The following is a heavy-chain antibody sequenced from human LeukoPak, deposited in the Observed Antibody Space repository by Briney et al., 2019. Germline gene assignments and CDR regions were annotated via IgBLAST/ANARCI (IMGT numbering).Heavy chain of an antibody. D-gene: IGHD4-23*01. Sequence: SETLSLTCTVSGGSISSYYWSWIRHPPGKELKWIGYIYYSGSTNYNPSLKSRVTISVDTSKNQFSLKLSSVTAADTAVYYCARDHGTVDWFDPWGQGTLVTVSS. CDR2: IYYSGST. CDR1: GGSISSYY. V-gene: IGHV4-59*01. CDR3: ARDHGTVDWFDP. J-gene: IGHJ5*02.